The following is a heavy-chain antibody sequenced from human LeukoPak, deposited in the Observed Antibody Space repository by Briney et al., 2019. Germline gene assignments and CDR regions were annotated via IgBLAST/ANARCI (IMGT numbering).Heavy chain of an antibody. CDR3: TRHSPEYSYGYDYYGMDV. J-gene: IGHJ6*02. CDR1: GFTFSSSA. CDR2: IRSKANSYAT. Sequence: PGGSLRLSCAASGFTFSSSAMHWVRQASGKGLEWVGRIRSKANSYATAYAASVKGRFTISRDDSKNTAYLQLNSLKTEDTAVYYCTRHSPEYSYGYDYYGMDVWGQGTTVTVSS. D-gene: IGHD5-18*01. V-gene: IGHV3-73*01.